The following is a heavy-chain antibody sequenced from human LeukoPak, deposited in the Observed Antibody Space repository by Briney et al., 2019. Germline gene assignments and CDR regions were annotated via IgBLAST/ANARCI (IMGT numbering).Heavy chain of an antibody. CDR3: ATMTTEYYFDY. CDR1: GYSFTSYW. V-gene: IGHV5-10-1*01. Sequence: GESLKIYCQGSGYSFTSYWITWVRRMAGKGLEWVWRIDPCDSYTDYSPSFQGHVTVSSDKSISTPYLQWSSLKASDTAMYYCATMTTEYYFDYWGQGTLVTVSS. J-gene: IGHJ4*02. D-gene: IGHD4-11*01. CDR2: IDPCDSYT.